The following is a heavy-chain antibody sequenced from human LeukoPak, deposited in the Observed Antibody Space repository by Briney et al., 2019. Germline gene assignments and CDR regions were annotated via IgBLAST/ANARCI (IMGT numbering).Heavy chain of an antibody. CDR2: ISSSPRYM. CDR3: ARDLGYCSSTSCLIHDY. D-gene: IGHD2-2*01. Sequence: GGSLRLSCAASGFTFSFYSMSWVRQAPGKGLEWVSSISSSPRYMYYVDSVKGRFTISRDNAKNSLYLQMHSLRAEDTAVYYCARDLGYCSSTSCLIHDYWGQGTLVTVSS. V-gene: IGHV3-21*01. J-gene: IGHJ4*02. CDR1: GFTFSFYS.